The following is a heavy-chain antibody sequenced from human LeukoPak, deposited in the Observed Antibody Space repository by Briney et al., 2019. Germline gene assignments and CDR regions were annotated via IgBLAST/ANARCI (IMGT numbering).Heavy chain of an antibody. CDR2: INHSGST. CDR3: ARGSGITMIVVVKHFDY. CDR1: GGSFSGYY. D-gene: IGHD3-22*01. Sequence: SETLSLTCAVYGGSFSGYYWSWIRQPPGKGLEWIGEINHSGSTNYNPSLKSRVTISVDTSKNQFSLKLSSVTAADTAVYYCARGSGITMIVVVKHFDYCGQGTLVTVSS. V-gene: IGHV4-34*01. J-gene: IGHJ4*02.